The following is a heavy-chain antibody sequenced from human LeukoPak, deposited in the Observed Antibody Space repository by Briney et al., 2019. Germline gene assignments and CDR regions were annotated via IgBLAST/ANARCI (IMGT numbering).Heavy chain of an antibody. CDR1: AFTFSSYA. Sequence: GRSLRLSCAASAFTFSSYAMHWVRQAPGKGRAWVAVISFDGSNRYYAGSVKGRFTISRDNSKNTLYLQMNSLRAEDTAVYYCARDHQSGSYFDYWGQGTLVTVSS. D-gene: IGHD1-26*01. CDR3: ARDHQSGSYFDY. J-gene: IGHJ4*02. CDR2: ISFDGSNR. V-gene: IGHV3-30-3*01.